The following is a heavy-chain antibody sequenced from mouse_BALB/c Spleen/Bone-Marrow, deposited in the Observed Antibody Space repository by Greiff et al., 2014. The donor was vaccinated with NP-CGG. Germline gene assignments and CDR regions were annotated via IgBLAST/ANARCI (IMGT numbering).Heavy chain of an antibody. V-gene: IGHV1-82*01. Sequence: VMLVESGPELVKPGASVKISCKASGYAFSSSWMNWVKQRPGQGLEWIGRIYPGDGDTNYNGKFKGKATLTADKSSSTAYVQLSSLTSVDSAVYFCARSYYGSSYYFDYWGQGTTLTVSS. J-gene: IGHJ2*01. CDR1: GYAFSSSW. D-gene: IGHD1-1*01. CDR2: IYPGDGDT. CDR3: ARSYYGSSYYFDY.